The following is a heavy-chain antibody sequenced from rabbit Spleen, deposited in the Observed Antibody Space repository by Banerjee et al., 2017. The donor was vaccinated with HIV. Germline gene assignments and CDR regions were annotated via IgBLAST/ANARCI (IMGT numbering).Heavy chain of an antibody. CDR3: ARDTSSSFSSYGMDL. J-gene: IGHJ6*01. V-gene: IGHV1S40*01. Sequence: QSLEESGGDLVKPEGSLTLTCTASGFSFSSSYYMCWVRQAPGKGLEWIACIDAGSSGFTYFATWAKGRFAISKTSSTTVTLQMTRLTAADTATYFCARDTSSSFSSYGMDLWGPGTLVTVS. D-gene: IGHD1-1*01. CDR2: IDAGSSGFT. CDR1: GFSFSSSYY.